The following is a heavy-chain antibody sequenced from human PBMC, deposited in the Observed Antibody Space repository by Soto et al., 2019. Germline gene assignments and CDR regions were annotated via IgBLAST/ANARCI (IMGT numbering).Heavy chain of an antibody. CDR2: IYSGGNT. CDR3: ARDPNIVLVPAALRSYYYYYGMDV. Sequence: GGSLRLSCAASGFTFSSAYMSWVRQAPGKGLEWVSDIYSGGNTYYADSVKGRFTISRDSSRNTLYLQMNSLRAEDTAVYYCARDPNIVLVPAALRSYYYYYGMDVWGQGTTVTVSS. CDR1: GFTFSSAY. D-gene: IGHD2-2*01. J-gene: IGHJ6*02. V-gene: IGHV3-66*01.